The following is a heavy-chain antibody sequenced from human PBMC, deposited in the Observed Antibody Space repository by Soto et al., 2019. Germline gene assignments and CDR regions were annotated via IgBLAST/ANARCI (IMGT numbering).Heavy chain of an antibody. J-gene: IGHJ6*02. Sequence: PGGSLRLSCVASGFTFNNFGMNWVRQTPGKGLAWVAAISGSGGGTHYADSVKGRFRISRDNSKKTLYLHLTSLTTEDTATYYCAKEVPRIDYYGMDVWGQGTTVTVSS. CDR1: GFTFNNFG. V-gene: IGHV3-23*01. CDR2: ISGSGGGT. CDR3: AKEVPRIDYYGMDV.